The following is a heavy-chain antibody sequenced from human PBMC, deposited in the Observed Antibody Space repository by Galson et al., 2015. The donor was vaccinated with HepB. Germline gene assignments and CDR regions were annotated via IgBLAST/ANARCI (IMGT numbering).Heavy chain of an antibody. CDR1: GYTFTSYA. J-gene: IGHJ6*03. Sequence: SVKVSCKASGYTFTSYAMHWVRQAPGQRLEWMGWINAGNGNTKYSQKFQGRVTITRDTSASTAYMELSSLRSEDTAVYYCARDYASACSSTSRLSLANMDVWGKGTTVTVSS. V-gene: IGHV1-3*01. D-gene: IGHD2-2*01. CDR3: ARDYASACSSTSRLSLANMDV. CDR2: INAGNGNT.